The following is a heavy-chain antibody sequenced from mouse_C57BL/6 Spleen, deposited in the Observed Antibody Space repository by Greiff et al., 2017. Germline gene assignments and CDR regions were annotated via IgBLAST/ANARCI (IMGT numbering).Heavy chain of an antibody. V-gene: IGHV1-69*01. CDR1: GYTFTSYW. Sequence: VKLQQPGAELVMPGASVKLSCKASGYTFTSYWMHWVKQRPGQGLEWIGEIDPSDSYTNYNQKFKGKSTLTVDKSSSTAYMQLSSLTSEDSAVYYCATQTGTVAYWGQGTLVTVSA. J-gene: IGHJ3*01. CDR2: IDPSDSYT. CDR3: ATQTGTVAY. D-gene: IGHD4-1*01.